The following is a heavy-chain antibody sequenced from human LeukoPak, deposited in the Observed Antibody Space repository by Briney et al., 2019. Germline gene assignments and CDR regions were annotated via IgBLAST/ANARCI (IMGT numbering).Heavy chain of an antibody. D-gene: IGHD4-17*01. V-gene: IGHV4-59*01. Sequence: KSSETLSLTCTVSGGSISSYYWSWIRQPPGKGLEWIGYIYYSGSTNYNPSLKSRVTISVDTSKNQFSLKLSSVTAADTAVYYCARGDYRLFDYWGQGTLVTVSS. CDR3: ARGDYRLFDY. J-gene: IGHJ4*02. CDR2: IYYSGST. CDR1: GGSISSYY.